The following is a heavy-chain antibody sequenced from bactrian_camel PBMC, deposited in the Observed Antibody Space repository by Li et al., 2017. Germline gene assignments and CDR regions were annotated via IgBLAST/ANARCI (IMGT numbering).Heavy chain of an antibody. V-gene: IGHV3S1*01. D-gene: IGHD2*01. CDR3: VSDTCSKSTCYTRNYNY. CDR2: INSGGDTT. CDR1: GFTFSSYW. Sequence: HVQLVESGGGSVQAGGSLRLSCAASGFTFSSYWMYWVRQAPGKGLEWVSAINSGGDTTYYADSVKGRFTVSRDNAKNTLYLQLNSLKTEDMAMYYCVSDTCSKSTCYTRNYNYWGQGTQVTVS. J-gene: IGHJ4*01.